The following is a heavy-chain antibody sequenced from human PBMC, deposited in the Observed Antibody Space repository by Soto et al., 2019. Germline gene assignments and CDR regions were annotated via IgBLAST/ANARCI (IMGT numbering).Heavy chain of an antibody. D-gene: IGHD3-3*01. CDR1: GGSFSGYY. CDR2: INHSGST. CDR3: ARGRTSYDFWSGYYRY. J-gene: IGHJ4*02. V-gene: IGHV4-34*01. Sequence: SETLSLTCAVYGGSFSGYYWSWIRQPPGKGLEWIGEINHSGSTNYNPSLKSRVTISVDTSKNQFSLKLSSVTAADTAVYYCARGRTSYDFWSGYYRYWGQGTLVTVSS.